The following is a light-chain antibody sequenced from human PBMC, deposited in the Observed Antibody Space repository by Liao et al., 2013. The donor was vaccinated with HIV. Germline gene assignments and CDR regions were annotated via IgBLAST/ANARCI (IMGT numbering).Light chain of an antibody. CDR2: KDS. V-gene: IGLV3-25*03. CDR3: QSADSSGTVV. Sequence: SYELTQPPSVSVSPGQTARITCSGDALPKQYAYWYLQKPGQAPVLVIYKDSERPSGIPERFSGSSSGTTVTLTISGVQAEDEADYYCQSADSSGTVVFGGGTNLTVL. CDR1: ALPKQY. J-gene: IGLJ2*01.